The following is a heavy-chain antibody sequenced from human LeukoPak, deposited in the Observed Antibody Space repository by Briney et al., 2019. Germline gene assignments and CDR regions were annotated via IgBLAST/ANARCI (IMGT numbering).Heavy chain of an antibody. CDR3: ARASRRDGYKTDY. Sequence: PGGSLRLSCAASGFTFSSYGMHWVRQAPGKGLEWVAVIWYDGSNKYYADSVKGRFTISRDNSKNTLYLQMNSLRAEDTAVYYCARASRRDGYKTDYWGQGTLVTVSS. J-gene: IGHJ4*02. CDR2: IWYDGSNK. V-gene: IGHV3-33*01. D-gene: IGHD5-24*01. CDR1: GFTFSSYG.